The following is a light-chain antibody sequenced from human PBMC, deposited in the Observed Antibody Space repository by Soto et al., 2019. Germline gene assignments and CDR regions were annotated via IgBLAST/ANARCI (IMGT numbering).Light chain of an antibody. CDR3: QQANSFPY. CDR1: QGISSW. Sequence: DIQMTQSPSSVSASVGDRVTITSRATQGISSWLAWYQQKPGKAPKLLIYAASILQSGVPSRFRGSGSGTDFTLIIRSLQLEEFASYYCQQANSFPYFGPGTKVDIK. J-gene: IGKJ3*01. V-gene: IGKV1-12*02. CDR2: AAS.